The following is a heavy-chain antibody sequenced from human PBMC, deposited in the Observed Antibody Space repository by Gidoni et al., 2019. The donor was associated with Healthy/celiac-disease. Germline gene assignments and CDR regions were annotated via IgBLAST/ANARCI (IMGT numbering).Heavy chain of an antibody. V-gene: IGHV1-69*09. D-gene: IGHD3-9*01. J-gene: IGHJ6*02. CDR1: GGTFSSYA. Sequence: QVQLVQSGAEVKKPGSSVKVSCKASGGTFSSYAISWVRQAPGQGLEWMGRIIPILGIANYAQKFQGRVTITADKSTSTAYMELSSLRSEDTAVYYCARDLSGLGDYYYYGMDVWGQGTTVTVSS. CDR3: ARDLSGLGDYYYYGMDV. CDR2: IIPILGIA.